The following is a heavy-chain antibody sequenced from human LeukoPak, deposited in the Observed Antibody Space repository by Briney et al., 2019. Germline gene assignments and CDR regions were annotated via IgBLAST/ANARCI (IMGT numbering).Heavy chain of an antibody. CDR2: IKNGGSEE. D-gene: IGHD7-27*01. V-gene: IGHV3-7*01. Sequence: GGSLRPSCAASGFTFSRYWMRWVRQAPGKGLEGVANIKNGGSEEYYVDSVKGRFTISRDNARNSLFLQMNSLTVEDTAVYYCARASRGSAVDTGDRWGQGTLVTVSS. CDR3: ARASRGSAVDTGDR. CDR1: GFTFSRYW. J-gene: IGHJ4*02.